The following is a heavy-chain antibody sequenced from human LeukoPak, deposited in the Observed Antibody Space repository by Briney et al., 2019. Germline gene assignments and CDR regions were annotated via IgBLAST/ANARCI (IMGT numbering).Heavy chain of an antibody. D-gene: IGHD2-2*01. V-gene: IGHV3-30*02. Sequence: DPGGSLRLSCAASGFTFSSYGMHWVRQAPGKGLEWVAFIRYDGSNKYYADSVKGRFTISRDNSKNTLYLQMNSLRAEDTAVYYCAKGKNRGDVVATDYWGQGTLVTVSS. J-gene: IGHJ4*02. CDR1: GFTFSSYG. CDR3: AKGKNRGDVVATDY. CDR2: IRYDGSNK.